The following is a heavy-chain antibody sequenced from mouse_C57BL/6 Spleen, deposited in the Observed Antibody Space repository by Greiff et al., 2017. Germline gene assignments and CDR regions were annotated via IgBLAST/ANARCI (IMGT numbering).Heavy chain of an antibody. Sequence: QVQLQQSGAELVRPGASVTLSCTASGYTFTDYEMHWVKQTPVHGLEWIGAIDPETGGTAYNQKFKGKAILTADKSSSTAYMELRSLTSEDSAVYYCTRHYYGSSYRFDYWGQGTTLTVSS. V-gene: IGHV1-15*01. CDR3: TRHYYGSSYRFDY. CDR2: IDPETGGT. J-gene: IGHJ2*01. D-gene: IGHD1-1*01. CDR1: GYTFTDYE.